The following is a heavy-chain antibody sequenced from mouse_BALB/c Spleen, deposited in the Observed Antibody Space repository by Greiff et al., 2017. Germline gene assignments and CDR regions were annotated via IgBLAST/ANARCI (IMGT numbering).Heavy chain of an antibody. V-gene: IGHV5-17*02. D-gene: IGHD1-1*02. CDR3: ARWGSPYAMDY. J-gene: IGHJ4*01. Sequence: DVMLVASGGGLVQPGGSRTLSCAASGFTFSSFGMHWVRQAPEKGLEWVAYISSGSSTIYYADTVKGRFTISRDNPKNTLFLQMTSLRSEDTAMYYCARWGSPYAMDYWGQGTSVTVSS. CDR2: ISSGSSTI. CDR1: GFTFSSFG.